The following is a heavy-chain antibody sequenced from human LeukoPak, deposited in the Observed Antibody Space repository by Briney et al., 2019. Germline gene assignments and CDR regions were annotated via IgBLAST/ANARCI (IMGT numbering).Heavy chain of an antibody. D-gene: IGHD6-19*01. CDR3: ARVPHDTTGYSSGWYSFDY. CDR1: GFTFSDYY. V-gene: IGHV3-11*04. CDR2: ISSSGSTI. J-gene: IGHJ4*02. Sequence: PGGSLRLSCAASGFTFSDYYMSWIRQAPGKGLEWVSYISSSGSTIYYADSVKGRFTISRDNAKNTLYLQMNSLRAEDTAVYYCARVPHDTTGYSSGWYSFDYWGQGTLVTVSS.